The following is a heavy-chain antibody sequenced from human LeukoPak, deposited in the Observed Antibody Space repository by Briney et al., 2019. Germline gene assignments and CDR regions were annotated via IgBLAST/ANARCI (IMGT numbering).Heavy chain of an antibody. Sequence: GGSLRLSCAASGFTFSSYGMHWVRQAPGKGLEWVAVISYDGRNKYYADSVKGRFTISRDNSKNTLYLQMNSLRAEDTAVYYCAKGNYYDNVLDYWGQGTLVTVSS. D-gene: IGHD3-22*01. V-gene: IGHV3-30*18. J-gene: IGHJ4*02. CDR3: AKGNYYDNVLDY. CDR2: ISYDGRNK. CDR1: GFTFSSYG.